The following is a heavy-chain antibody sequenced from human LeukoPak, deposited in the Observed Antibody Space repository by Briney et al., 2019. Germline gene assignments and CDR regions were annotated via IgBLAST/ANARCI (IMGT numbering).Heavy chain of an antibody. CDR2: MTSSNTI. CDR3: ARDQGENYDSSGYYPY. D-gene: IGHD3-22*01. J-gene: IGHJ4*02. V-gene: IGHV3-69-1*01. CDR1: RFTFSSYS. Sequence: GGSLRLSCAASRFTFSSYSMNWVRQAPGKGLEWVATMTSSNTIYYADSVKGRFTISRDNAENSVYLQMNSLRDEDTAVYYCARDQGENYDSSGYYPYWGQGTLVTVSS.